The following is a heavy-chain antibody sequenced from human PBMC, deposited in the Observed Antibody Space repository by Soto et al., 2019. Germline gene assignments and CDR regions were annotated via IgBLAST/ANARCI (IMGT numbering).Heavy chain of an antibody. CDR1: GFTFKTYW. Sequence: GSLRLSCAASGFTFKTYWMNWVRQAPGKGLEWVANIKQDGSEKYYVESVKGRFTISRDNAKNSLYLQMNSLRAEDTAVYYCASAYCSGGNCYDYWGQGTLVTVSS. V-gene: IGHV3-7*02. J-gene: IGHJ4*02. CDR3: ASAYCSGGNCYDY. CDR2: IKQDGSEK. D-gene: IGHD2-15*01.